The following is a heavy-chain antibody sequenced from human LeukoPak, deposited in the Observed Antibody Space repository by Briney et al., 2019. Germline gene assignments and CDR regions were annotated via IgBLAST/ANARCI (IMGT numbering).Heavy chain of an antibody. Sequence: PSETLSLTCTVSGGSISSNGYSWAWIRQPPGKGLEWIGSIYYSGSTYYNPSLKSRVTISVDTSKNQFSLKLSSVTAADTAVYYCARVKISIQNYYGSGSRDPYYYYYMDVWGKGTTVTVSS. CDR2: IYYSGST. V-gene: IGHV4-39*07. J-gene: IGHJ6*03. CDR3: ARVKISIQNYYGSGSRDPYYYYYMDV. CDR1: GGSISSNGYS. D-gene: IGHD3-10*01.